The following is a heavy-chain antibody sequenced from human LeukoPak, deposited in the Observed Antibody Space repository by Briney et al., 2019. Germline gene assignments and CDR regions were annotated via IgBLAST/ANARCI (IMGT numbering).Heavy chain of an antibody. CDR3: ARDLVTVTKGFDI. CDR1: GDSFSSHY. J-gene: IGHJ3*02. CDR2: ISYIGST. V-gene: IGHV4-59*11. Sequence: SETLSLTCAVSGDSFSSHYWTWIRQPPGKGLEWIGYISYIGSTNYNPSLKSRVTISIDTSKNQFSLRLSSVTAADTAVNYCARDLVTVTKGFDIWGQGTMVSVSS. D-gene: IGHD4-17*01.